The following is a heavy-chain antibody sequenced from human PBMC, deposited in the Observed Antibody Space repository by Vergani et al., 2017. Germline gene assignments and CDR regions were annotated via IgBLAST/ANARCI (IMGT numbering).Heavy chain of an antibody. CDR3: ATDGTDSGSYCNY. D-gene: IGHD1-26*01. CDR2: IIPIFGTA. J-gene: IGHJ4*02. Sequence: QVQLVQSGAEVKKPGSSVKVSCKASGGTFSSYAISWVRQAPGQGLEWMGGIIPIFGTANYAQKFQGRVTITADESTSTAYMELSSLVSEDTGVDYCATDGTDSGSYCNYWGQGTLVTVSS. CDR1: GGTFSSYA. V-gene: IGHV1-69*01.